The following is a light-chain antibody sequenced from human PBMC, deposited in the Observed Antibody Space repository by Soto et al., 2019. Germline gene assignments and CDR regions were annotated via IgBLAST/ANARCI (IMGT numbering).Light chain of an antibody. J-gene: IGLJ1*01. V-gene: IGLV2-14*01. CDR3: SSYTSASTLLYL. CDR2: GVT. Sequence: QSALTQPSSVSGSPGQSITISCTGTSSDVGGYHYVSWYQQHPGIAPKLLIYGVTNRPSGVSTRFSGSKSGTTASLTISGLQAEVEADYHCSSYTSASTLLYLFGTGTKLTVL. CDR1: SSDVGGYHY.